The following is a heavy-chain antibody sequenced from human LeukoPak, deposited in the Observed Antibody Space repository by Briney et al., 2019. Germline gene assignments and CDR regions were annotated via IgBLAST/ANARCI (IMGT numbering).Heavy chain of an antibody. CDR2: LYYSGST. CDR1: GGSISNYY. CDR3: AGSQNSEYDYEL. V-gene: IGHV4-59*01. J-gene: IGHJ4*02. D-gene: IGHD5-12*01. Sequence: PSETLSLTCTVSGGSISNYYWSWIRQPPGKGLEWIGYLYYSGSTDYNPSLKSRVTISVDTSKNQFSLKLKSVTAAATAVYYCAGSQNSEYDYELWGQGTLVTVSS.